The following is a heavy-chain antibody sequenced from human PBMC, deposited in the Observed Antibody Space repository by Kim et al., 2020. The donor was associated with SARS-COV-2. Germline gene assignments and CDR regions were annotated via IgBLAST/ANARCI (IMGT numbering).Heavy chain of an antibody. CDR3: ARGGEYCSGGSCSPFDY. CDR1: GFTFSSYG. V-gene: IGHV3-33*01. D-gene: IGHD2-15*01. CDR2: IWYDGSNK. J-gene: IGHJ4*02. Sequence: GGSLRLSCAASGFTFSSYGMHWVRQAPGKGLEWVAVIWYDGSNKYYADSVKGRFTISRDNSKNTLYLQMNSLRAEDTAVYYCARGGEYCSGGSCSPFDYWGQGTLVTVSS.